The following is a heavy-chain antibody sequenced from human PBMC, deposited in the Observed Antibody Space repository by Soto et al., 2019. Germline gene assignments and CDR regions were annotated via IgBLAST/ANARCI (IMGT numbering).Heavy chain of an antibody. D-gene: IGHD6-19*01. CDR1: GYTFTSYG. CDR3: ARDRYSSGWYNYYYGMDV. V-gene: IGHV1-18*01. J-gene: IGHJ6*02. CDR2: ISAYNGNT. Sequence: GASVKVSCKASGYTFTSYGISWLRQAPGQGLEWMGWISAYNGNTNYAQKLQGRVTMTTDTSTSTAYMELRSLRSDDTAVYYCARDRYSSGWYNYYYGMDVWGQGTTVTVSS.